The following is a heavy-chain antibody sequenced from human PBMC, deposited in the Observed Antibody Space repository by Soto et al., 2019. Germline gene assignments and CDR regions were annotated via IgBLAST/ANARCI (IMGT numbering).Heavy chain of an antibody. CDR2: LYDSGTN. J-gene: IGHJ4*02. V-gene: IGHV4-59*01. Sequence: QVQLQESGPGLVKPSETLSLTCTVSDASITNYYWAWIRQPPGKGLAWLGYLYDSGTNNYNPSLKSRVTMLLDTSKSQFSLQLTSVTAADTAIYFCARVRRANGYYYFDYWGQGTLVTVSS. D-gene: IGHD2-8*01. CDR1: DASITNYY. CDR3: ARVRRANGYYYFDY.